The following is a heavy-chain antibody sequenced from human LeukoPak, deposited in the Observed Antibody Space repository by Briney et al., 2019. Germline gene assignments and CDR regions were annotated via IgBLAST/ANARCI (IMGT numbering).Heavy chain of an antibody. CDR1: GYTFTSYD. J-gene: IGHJ3*02. CDR2: MNPNSGNT. V-gene: IGHV1-8*01. CDR3: ARDGHRRYYYDSREHAFDI. D-gene: IGHD3-22*01. Sequence: ASVKVSCKASGYTFTSYDINWVRQATGQGLEWMGWMNPNSGNTGYAQKLQGRLTMTTDTSASTAYMELRNLRSDDTAVYYCARDGHRRYYYDSREHAFDIWAQGTMVTVSS.